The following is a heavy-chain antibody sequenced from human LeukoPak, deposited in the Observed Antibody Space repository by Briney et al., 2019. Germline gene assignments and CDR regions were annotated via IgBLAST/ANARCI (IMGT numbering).Heavy chain of an antibody. V-gene: IGHV1-8*01. Sequence: ASVKVSCKASGYTFTSYDINWVRQATGQGLEWMGWMNPNSGNTGYAQKFQGRVTMTEDTSTDTAYMELSSLRSEDTAVYYCATVTILGVVTPRGFDPWGQGTLVTVSS. CDR3: ATVTILGVVTPRGFDP. CDR1: GYTFTSYD. CDR2: MNPNSGNT. D-gene: IGHD3-3*01. J-gene: IGHJ5*02.